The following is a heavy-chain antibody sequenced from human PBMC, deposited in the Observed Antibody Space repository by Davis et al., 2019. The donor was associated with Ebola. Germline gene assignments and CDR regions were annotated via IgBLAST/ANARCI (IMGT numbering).Heavy chain of an antibody. CDR3: ARDAGGRDIVVVPAAYY. D-gene: IGHD2-2*01. J-gene: IGHJ4*02. CDR1: GFTVSSNY. Sequence: GGSLRLSCAASGFTVSSNYMSWVRQAPGKGLEWVSVIYSGGSTYYADSVKGRFTISRDNSKNTLYLQMNSLRDEDTAVYYCARDAGGRDIVVVPAAYYWGQGTLVTVSS. V-gene: IGHV3-66*01. CDR2: IYSGGST.